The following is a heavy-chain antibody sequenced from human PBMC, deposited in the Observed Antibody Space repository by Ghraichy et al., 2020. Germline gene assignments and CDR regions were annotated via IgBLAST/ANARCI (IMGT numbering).Heavy chain of an antibody. CDR1: GFTFSSYG. J-gene: IGHJ6*02. V-gene: IGHV3-33*06. CDR3: AKMRYCSGGSCYYYGMDV. Sequence: GGSLRLSCAASGFTFSSYGMHWVRQAPGKGLEWVAVIWYDGSNKYYADSVKGRFTISRDNSKNTLYLQMNSLRAEDTAVYYCAKMRYCSGGSCYYYGMDVWGQGTTVTVS. CDR2: IWYDGSNK. D-gene: IGHD2-15*01.